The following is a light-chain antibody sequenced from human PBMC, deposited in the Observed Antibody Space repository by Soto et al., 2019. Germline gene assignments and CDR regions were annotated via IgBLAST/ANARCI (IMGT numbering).Light chain of an antibody. CDR3: QQNYSTPPGT. J-gene: IGKJ1*01. CDR2: AAS. Sequence: DIPMTQSPSSLSASVGDRVTITCRASQSISSYLNWYQQKPGKAPKLLIYAASSLQSGVPSRFSGSGSGTDFTLTISSLQPEDFDTCYCQQNYSTPPGTFGQGTKVEIK. V-gene: IGKV1-39*01. CDR1: QSISSY.